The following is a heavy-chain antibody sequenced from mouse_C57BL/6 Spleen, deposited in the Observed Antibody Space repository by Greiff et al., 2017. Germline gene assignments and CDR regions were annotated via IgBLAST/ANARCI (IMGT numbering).Heavy chain of an antibody. Sequence: QVQLQQPGAELVMPGASVKLSCKASGYTFTSYWMHWVKQRPGQGLEWIGEIDPSDSYTTYNQKFKGKSTLTVDKSSSTAYMQLSSLTSEGSAVYYCAREKDYGSRSAWFAYWGKGTLVTVAA. J-gene: IGHJ3*01. CDR3: AREKDYGSRSAWFAY. CDR1: GYTFTSYW. V-gene: IGHV1-69*01. D-gene: IGHD1-1*01. CDR2: IDPSDSYT.